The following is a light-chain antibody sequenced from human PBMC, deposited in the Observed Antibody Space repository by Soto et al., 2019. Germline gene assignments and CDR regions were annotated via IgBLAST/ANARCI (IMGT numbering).Light chain of an antibody. CDR3: GAWDGSLDTRV. CDR2: DND. CDR1: SSNIGNNY. J-gene: IGLJ3*02. V-gene: IGLV1-51*01. Sequence: QSVLTQPPSVSAAPGQKVTISCSGSSSNIGNNYVSWYQQLPGPVPKLLIYDNDKRPSGIPDRFSGAKSGTSATLGIIGLQTGDEADYYCGAWDGSLDTRVFGGGTKLTVL.